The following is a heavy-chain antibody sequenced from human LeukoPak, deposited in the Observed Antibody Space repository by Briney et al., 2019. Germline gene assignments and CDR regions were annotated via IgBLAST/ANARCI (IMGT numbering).Heavy chain of an antibody. Sequence: PSETLSLTCAVYGGSFSGYYWSWIRQPPGKGLEWIGEIDHNGSTKYNPSLMSRVTISVDTSKNQFSLKLSSVTAADTAVYYCASRWAFYYYMDVWGKGTTVTVSS. CDR3: ASRWAFYYYMDV. J-gene: IGHJ6*03. V-gene: IGHV4-34*01. D-gene: IGHD3-16*01. CDR1: GGSFSGYY. CDR2: IDHNGST.